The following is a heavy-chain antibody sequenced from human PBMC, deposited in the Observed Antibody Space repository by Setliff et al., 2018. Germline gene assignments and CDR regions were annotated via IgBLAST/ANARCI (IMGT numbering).Heavy chain of an antibody. D-gene: IGHD3-3*01. CDR2: IIPVFGTA. J-gene: IGHJ6*02. Sequence: ASVKVSCKASGGTFSSYAISWVRQAPGQGFEWMGGIIPVFGTADYAQKFQGRVTITADESTTTFYMGVSSLRSDDTAVYYCAGEFYSFWSGYTDRQYYFYGMDVWGQGTTVTVSS. V-gene: IGHV1-69*13. CDR3: AGEFYSFWSGYTDRQYYFYGMDV. CDR1: GGTFSSYA.